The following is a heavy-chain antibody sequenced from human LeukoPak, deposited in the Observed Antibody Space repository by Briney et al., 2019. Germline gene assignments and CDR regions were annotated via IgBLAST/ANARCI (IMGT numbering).Heavy chain of an antibody. V-gene: IGHV3-7*04. CDR1: GFTFSSYR. J-gene: IGHJ4*02. Sequence: PGGSLRLSCAVSGFTFSSYRMSWVRQAPGKGLEWVANIKQDGSEKYYLDSVKGRFTISRDNTKNSLYLQINSLRAEDTAVYYCARDYSGWYYYWGQGTLVTVSS. CDR3: ARDYSGWYYY. D-gene: IGHD6-19*01. CDR2: IKQDGSEK.